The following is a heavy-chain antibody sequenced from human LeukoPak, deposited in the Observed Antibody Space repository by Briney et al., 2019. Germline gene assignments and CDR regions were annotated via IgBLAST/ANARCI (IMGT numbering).Heavy chain of an antibody. CDR2: ISSSGSTI. J-gene: IGHJ3*02. CDR3: ARDKGSGSYYRSHAFDI. Sequence: GGSLRLSCAASGFTFSSYEMNWVRQAPGKGLEWVSYISSSGSTIYYADSVKGRFTISRDNAKNSLYLQMNSLRAEDTAVYYCARDKGSGSYYRSHAFDIWGQGTMVTVSS. V-gene: IGHV3-48*03. D-gene: IGHD1-26*01. CDR1: GFTFSSYE.